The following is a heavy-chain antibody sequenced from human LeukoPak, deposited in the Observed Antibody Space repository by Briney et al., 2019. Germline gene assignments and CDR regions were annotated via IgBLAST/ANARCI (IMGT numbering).Heavy chain of an antibody. CDR3: ARDFPIDYGDPWWAFDI. Sequence: SETLSLTCTVSGGSISSSSYYWGWIRQPPGKGLEWIGSSYYSGSTYYNPSLKSRVTISVDTSKNQFSLKLSSVTAADTAVYYCARDFPIDYGDPWWAFDIWGQGTMVTVSS. CDR2: SYYSGST. V-gene: IGHV4-39*07. CDR1: GGSISSSSYY. D-gene: IGHD4-17*01. J-gene: IGHJ3*02.